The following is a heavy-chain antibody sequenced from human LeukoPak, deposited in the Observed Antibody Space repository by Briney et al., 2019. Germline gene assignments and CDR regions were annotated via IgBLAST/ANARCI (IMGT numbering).Heavy chain of an antibody. D-gene: IGHD5-18*01. V-gene: IGHV4-4*02. J-gene: IGHJ4*02. CDR2: IYHSGST. CDR1: GGSISSSNW. CDR3: ARVVDTAMVVGY. Sequence: SGTLSLTCAVSGGSISSSNWWSWVRQPPGKGLEWIGEIYHSGSTNYNPSLKSRVTISVDTSKNQFSLKLSSVTAADTAVYYCARVVDTAMVVGYWGQGTLVTVSS.